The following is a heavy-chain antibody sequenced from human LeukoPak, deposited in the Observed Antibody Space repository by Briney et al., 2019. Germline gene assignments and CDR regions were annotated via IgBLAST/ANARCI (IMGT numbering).Heavy chain of an antibody. CDR1: GGSISSYY. D-gene: IGHD4-4*01. Sequence: SETLSLTCTVSGGSISSYYWSWIRQPPGKGLEWIGYIYYSGSTNYNPSLKSRVTISVDTSKNQFSLKLSSVIAADTAVYYCARGGAYRSQYYFDYWGQGTLVTVSS. J-gene: IGHJ4*02. CDR2: IYYSGST. V-gene: IGHV4-59*01. CDR3: ARGGAYRSQYYFDY.